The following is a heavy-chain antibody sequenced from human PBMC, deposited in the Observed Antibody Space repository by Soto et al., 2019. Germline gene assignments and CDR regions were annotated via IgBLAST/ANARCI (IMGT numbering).Heavy chain of an antibody. D-gene: IGHD6-6*01. V-gene: IGHV4-30-4*01. CDR2: IYYSGST. Sequence: SETLSLTCSVSGGSITSVDHYWSWIRQPPGKGLEWIGYIYYSGSTYYNPSLKSRVTISVDTSRNQFSLKLSSVTAADTAVYYCARSPYSSSSLDWFDPWGQGMLVTVSS. CDR3: ARSPYSSSSLDWFDP. CDR1: GGSITSVDHY. J-gene: IGHJ5*02.